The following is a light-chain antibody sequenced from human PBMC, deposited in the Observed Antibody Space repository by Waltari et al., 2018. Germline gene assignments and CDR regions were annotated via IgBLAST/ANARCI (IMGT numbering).Light chain of an antibody. J-gene: IGLJ1*01. V-gene: IGLV1-51*01. CDR2: DDS. CDR3: GTWDSSLDSYV. CDR1: TSNIGNYY. Sequence: QSVLTQPPSVSAAPGQKVTVSCSGTTSNIGNYYVSWYQHLPGTAPKLLIFDDSRRPAGIPERCSGAKAGTSATLGITGLQTGDEADYYCGTWDSSLDSYVFGSGSKVTVL.